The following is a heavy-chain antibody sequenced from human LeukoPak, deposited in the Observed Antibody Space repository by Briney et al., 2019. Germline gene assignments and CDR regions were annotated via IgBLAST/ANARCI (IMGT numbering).Heavy chain of an antibody. D-gene: IGHD6-13*01. Sequence: ASVKVSCKASGYTFTSYDINWVRQATGQGLEWMGWMNPNSGNTGYAQKLQGRVTMTRNTSISTAYMELSSLRSEDTAVYYCARAYSSSWSYYYYGMDVWGQGTTVTVSS. J-gene: IGHJ6*02. V-gene: IGHV1-8*01. CDR2: MNPNSGNT. CDR3: ARAYSSSWSYYYYGMDV. CDR1: GYTFTSYD.